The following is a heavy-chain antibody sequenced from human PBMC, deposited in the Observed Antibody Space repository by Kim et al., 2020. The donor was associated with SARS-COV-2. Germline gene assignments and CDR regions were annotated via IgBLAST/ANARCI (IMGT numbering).Heavy chain of an antibody. CDR3: AXGIRXXLLFXYYYYXDV. D-gene: IGHD2-2*01. Sequence: ASVKVSCKASGYTFTSYDINWVRQATGQGLEXXGWMNXNSGNXGYAQKFQGRVTXPRNTXKSTAXMELXGLRSEATAVYYCAXGIRXXLLFXYYYYXDVWXXGTTXXVSS. V-gene: IGHV1-8*01. J-gene: IGHJ6*03. CDR1: GYTFTSYD. CDR2: MNXNSGNX.